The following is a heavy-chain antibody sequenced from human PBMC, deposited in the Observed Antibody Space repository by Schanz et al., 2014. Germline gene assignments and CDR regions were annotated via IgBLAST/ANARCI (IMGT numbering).Heavy chain of an antibody. D-gene: IGHD5-12*01. V-gene: IGHV3-30-3*01. J-gene: IGHJ6*03. CDR1: GFTFSDYY. Sequence: QVQLVESGGGLVKPGGSLRLSCAASGFTFSDYYMSWIRQAPGKGLEWVAQISHDGHRDFYADSVKGRFTVSRDNNWKTLSLQMNSLRSDDTAIYHCARGGSSGYDFSIYYMDVWGKGTTVTVSS. CDR2: ISHDGHRD. CDR3: ARGGSSGYDFSIYYMDV.